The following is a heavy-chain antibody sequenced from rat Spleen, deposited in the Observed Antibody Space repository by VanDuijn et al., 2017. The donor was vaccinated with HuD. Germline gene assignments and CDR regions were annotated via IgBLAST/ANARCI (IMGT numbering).Heavy chain of an antibody. Sequence: EVQLQESGPGLVKPSQSLSLTCSVTGYSITSNYWGWIRKFPGNKMEWMAYISYSGTIGYNPSLKSRVSITRDTSKNQFFLQLNAVTPEDTATYFCARLLATNIFDYWGQGVMVSVSS. CDR2: ISYSGTI. CDR3: ARLLATNIFDY. J-gene: IGHJ2*01. V-gene: IGHV3-1*01. CDR1: GYSITSNY. D-gene: IGHD1-5*01.